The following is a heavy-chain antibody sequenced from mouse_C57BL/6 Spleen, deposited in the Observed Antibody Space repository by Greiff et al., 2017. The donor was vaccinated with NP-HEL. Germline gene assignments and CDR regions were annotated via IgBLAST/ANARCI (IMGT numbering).Heavy chain of an antibody. J-gene: IGHJ3*01. V-gene: IGHV1-26*01. CDR1: GYTFTDYY. D-gene: IGHD1-1*01. CDR3: ARRASYYYGSRAWFAY. CDR2: INPNNGGT. Sequence: VQLKQSGPELVKPGASVKISCKASGYTFTDYYMNWVKQSHGKSLEWIGDINPNNGGTSYNQKFKGKATLTVDKSSSTAYMELRSLTSEDSAVYYCARRASYYYGSRAWFAYWGQGTLVTVSA.